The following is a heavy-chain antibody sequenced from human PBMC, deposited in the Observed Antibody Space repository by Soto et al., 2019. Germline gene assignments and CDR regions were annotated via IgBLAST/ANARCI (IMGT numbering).Heavy chain of an antibody. V-gene: IGHV4-4*02. CDR3: TRHYYYAMDV. CDR1: GASVANDNW. CDR2: VHHSVGN. Sequence: QVQLQESGPGLVKPSGTLSLTCVVSGASVANDNWWSWVRQPPGKGLEWIGEVHHSVGNNNCPSLKSRVSISVDKSKNQFSLNLNSVTAADSAVYYCTRHYYYAMDVWGQGTTVTVSS. J-gene: IGHJ6*02. D-gene: IGHD3-10*01.